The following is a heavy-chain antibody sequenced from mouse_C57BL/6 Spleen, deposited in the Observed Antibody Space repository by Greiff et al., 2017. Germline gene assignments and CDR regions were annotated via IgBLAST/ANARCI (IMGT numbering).Heavy chain of an antibody. J-gene: IGHJ3*01. CDR3: ARHEGGSRQFAY. D-gene: IGHD1-1*01. Sequence: EVKLMESGGDLVKPGGSLKLSCAASGFTFSSYGMSWVRQTPDKRLEWVATISSGGSYTYYPDSVKGRFTISRDNAKNTLYLQMSSLKSEDTAMYYCARHEGGSRQFAYWGQGTLVTVSA. CDR1: GFTFSSYG. V-gene: IGHV5-6*01. CDR2: ISSGGSYT.